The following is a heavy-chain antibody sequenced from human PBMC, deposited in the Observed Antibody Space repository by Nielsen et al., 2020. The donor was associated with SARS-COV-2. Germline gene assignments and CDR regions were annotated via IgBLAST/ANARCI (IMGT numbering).Heavy chain of an antibody. CDR2: ISWNSGSI. CDR1: GFTFDDYA. Sequence: SLKISCAASGFTFDDYAMHWVRQAPGKGLEWVSGISWNSGSIGYADSVKGRFTISRDNAKNSLYLRMNSLRTEDTAFYYCAKDKVPYGSGGAFDNWGRGTLVSVSS. D-gene: IGHD3-10*01. CDR3: AKDKVPYGSGGAFDN. V-gene: IGHV3-9*01. J-gene: IGHJ4*02.